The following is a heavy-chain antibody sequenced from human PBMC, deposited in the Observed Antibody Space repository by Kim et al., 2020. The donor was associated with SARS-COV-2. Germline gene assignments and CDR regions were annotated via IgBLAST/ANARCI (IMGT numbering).Heavy chain of an antibody. J-gene: IGHJ5*02. V-gene: IGHV3-7*01. D-gene: IGHD2-2*01. CDR1: GFTFSNYW. CDR2: IKQDGSEK. CDR3: AREPLPAEKPGHVLDTNWFDP. Sequence: GGSLRLSCAASGFTFSNYWMSWVRQAPGKGLEWVANIKQDGSEKYYVDSVKGRFTISRDNAKNSLYLQMNSLRAEDTAVYYCAREPLPAEKPGHVLDTNWFDPWGQGTLVTVSS.